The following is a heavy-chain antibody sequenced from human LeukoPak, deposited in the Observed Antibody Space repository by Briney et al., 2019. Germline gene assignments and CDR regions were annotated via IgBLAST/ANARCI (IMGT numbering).Heavy chain of an antibody. CDR2: INPGGGST. D-gene: IGHD4-17*01. CDR3: ARAWTTATQFDY. CDR1: GYTFTNYY. V-gene: IGHV1-46*01. J-gene: IGHJ4*02. Sequence: ASVKVSCKASGYTFTNYYLHWLRQAPGQGLEWMGIINPGGGSTNYAQNFQGRVSMTTDMSTTTVYMELSHLRSEDAAVYYCARAWTTATQFDYWGQGTLVTVSS.